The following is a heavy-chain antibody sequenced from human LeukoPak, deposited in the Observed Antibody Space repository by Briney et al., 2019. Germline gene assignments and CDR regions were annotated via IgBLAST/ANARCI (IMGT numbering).Heavy chain of an antibody. D-gene: IGHD2-15*01. J-gene: IGHJ6*02. CDR3: ARLGYCSGGSCFYYYYGMDV. V-gene: IGHV4-34*01. CDR1: GGSFSSYY. Sequence: SETLSLTCAVYGGSFSSYYWSWIRQPPGKGLEWIGEINHSGSTNYNPSLKSRVTISVDTSKNQFSLKLSSVTAADTAVYYCARLGYCSGGSCFYYYYGMDVWGQGATVTVSS. CDR2: INHSGST.